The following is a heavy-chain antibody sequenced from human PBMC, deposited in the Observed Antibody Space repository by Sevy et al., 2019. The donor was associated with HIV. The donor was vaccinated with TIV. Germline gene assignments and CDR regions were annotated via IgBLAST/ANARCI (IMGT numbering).Heavy chain of an antibody. Sequence: ASVKVSCKASGGTFSSYAISWVRQAPGQGLEWMGGIIPIFGTANYAQKFQGRVTITADESTSTAYMELSSLRSEDTAVYYCARKGGGCSGGSCYSGSDTFPYYFDYWGQGTLVTVSS. CDR2: IIPIFGTA. CDR1: GGTFSSYA. J-gene: IGHJ4*02. D-gene: IGHD2-15*01. CDR3: ARKGGGCSGGSCYSGSDTFPYYFDY. V-gene: IGHV1-69*13.